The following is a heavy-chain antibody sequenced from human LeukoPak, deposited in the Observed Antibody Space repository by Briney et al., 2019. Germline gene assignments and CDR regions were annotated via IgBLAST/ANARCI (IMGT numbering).Heavy chain of an antibody. Sequence: KASETLSLTCIVSGGSLCSSIGRWMRPPPGEGLGGNVYIYYSGSTNHNPSLQCRANISVDTSKKQFSLKLSSVTAADTAVYYCARGTDIGYSYGYVARVEGNYCDYGGQGTLDTVPS. CDR3: ARGTDIGYSYGYVARVEGNYCDY. D-gene: IGHD5-18*01. CDR2: IYYSGST. J-gene: IGHJ4*02. CDR1: GGSLCSSI. V-gene: IGHV4-59*01.